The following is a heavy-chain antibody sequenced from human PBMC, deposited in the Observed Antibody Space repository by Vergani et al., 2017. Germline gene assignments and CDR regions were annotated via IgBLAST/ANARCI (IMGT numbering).Heavy chain of an antibody. Sequence: QVQLQESGPGLVKPSETLSLTCTVSGGSISSYYWSWIRQHPGKGLEWIGYIYYSGSTNYNPSLKSRVTISVDTSKNQFSLKLSSMTAADTAVYYCARGEIVVVPAAIHYYYYYMDVWGKGTTVTVSS. D-gene: IGHD2-2*01. V-gene: IGHV4-59*01. J-gene: IGHJ6*03. CDR1: GGSISSYY. CDR3: ARGEIVVVPAAIHYYYYYMDV. CDR2: IYYSGST.